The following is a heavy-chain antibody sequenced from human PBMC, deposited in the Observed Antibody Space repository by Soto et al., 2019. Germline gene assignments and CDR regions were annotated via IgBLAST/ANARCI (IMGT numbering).Heavy chain of an antibody. CDR1: GGTFSSYT. V-gene: IGHV1-69*04. CDR3: AREKRYCSSTSCYYYAFDI. CDR2: IIPILGIA. D-gene: IGHD2-2*01. J-gene: IGHJ3*02. Sequence: ASVKVSCKASGGTFSSYTISWVRQAPGQGLEWMGRIIPILGIANYAQKFQGRVTITADKSTSTAYMELSSLRSEDTAVYYCAREKRYCSSTSCYYYAFDIWGQGTMVTVSS.